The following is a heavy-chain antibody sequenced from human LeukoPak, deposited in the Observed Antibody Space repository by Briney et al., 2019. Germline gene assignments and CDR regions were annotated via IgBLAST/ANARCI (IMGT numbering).Heavy chain of an antibody. D-gene: IGHD6-6*01. CDR3: ATDPGQLGSLDY. CDR1: GYTFTSYG. CDR2: ISAYNGNT. J-gene: IGHJ4*02. V-gene: IGHV1-18*01. Sequence: ASVKVSCKASGYTFTSYGIGWVRQAPGQGLEWMGWISAYNGNTNYAQKFQGRVTMTEDTSTDTAYMELSSLRSEDTAVYYCATDPGQLGSLDYWGQGTLVTVSS.